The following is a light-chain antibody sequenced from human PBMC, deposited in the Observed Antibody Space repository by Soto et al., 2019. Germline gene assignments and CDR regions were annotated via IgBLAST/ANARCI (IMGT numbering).Light chain of an antibody. CDR1: TSDIGTNA. J-gene: IGLJ1*01. V-gene: IGLV1-44*01. Sequence: QSVLTQPPSASGTPGQTVIVSCSGSTSDIGTNAVNWFQHLPGTAPKLLIHTNNQRPSGVPDRFSGSKSGTSASLAISGLQSEDGADYYCATWHDSFYVFRTGTQLTVL. CDR2: TNN. CDR3: ATWHDSFYV.